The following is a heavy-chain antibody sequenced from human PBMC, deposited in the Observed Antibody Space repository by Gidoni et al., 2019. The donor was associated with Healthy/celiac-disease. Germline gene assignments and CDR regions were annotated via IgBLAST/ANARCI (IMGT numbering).Heavy chain of an antibody. V-gene: IGHV3-30-3*01. J-gene: IGHJ3*02. CDR3: ASRGLGVEADAFDI. CDR1: GFPFSSYA. D-gene: IGHD5-12*01. CDR2: ISYDGSNK. Sequence: QVQLVESGGGVVQHGCSLRLSCAASGFPFSSYAMHWVRQAPGKGLEWVAGISYDGSNKYYADSVKGRFTISRDNSKNTLYLQMNSLRAEDTAVYYCASRGLGVEADAFDIWGQGTMVTVSS.